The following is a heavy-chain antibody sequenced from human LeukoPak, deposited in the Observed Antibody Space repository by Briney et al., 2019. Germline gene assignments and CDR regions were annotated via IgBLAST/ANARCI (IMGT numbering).Heavy chain of an antibody. J-gene: IGHJ4*02. CDR1: GFPFSSYW. CDR2: IRQDGGEK. V-gene: IGHV3-7*01. D-gene: IGHD4-11*01. Sequence: GGSLRLSCAASGFPFSSYWMSWVRQAPGKGLEWVANIRQDGGEKFYVDSVKGRFTISRDNAKNSLYLQMNSLRAEDTAVYYCAREDHSNYNYWGQGTLVTVSS. CDR3: AREDHSNYNY.